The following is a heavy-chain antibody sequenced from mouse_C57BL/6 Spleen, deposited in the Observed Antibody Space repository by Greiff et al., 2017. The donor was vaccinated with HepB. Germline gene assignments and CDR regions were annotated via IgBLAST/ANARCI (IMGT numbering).Heavy chain of an antibody. CDR1: GYTFTSYW. J-gene: IGHJ2*01. D-gene: IGHD1-1*01. CDR2: IYPGSGST. V-gene: IGHV1-55*01. Sequence: QVQLQQSGAELVKPGASVKMSCKASGYTFTSYWINWVKQRPGQGLEWIGDIYPGSGSTNYNEKFKGKATLTVDTSSSTAYIQLSSLTSEDSAVYYCAGGSSSYFDYWGQGTTLTVSS. CDR3: AGGSSSYFDY.